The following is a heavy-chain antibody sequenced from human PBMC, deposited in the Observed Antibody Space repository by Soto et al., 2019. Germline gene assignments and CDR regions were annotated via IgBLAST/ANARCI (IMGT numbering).Heavy chain of an antibody. D-gene: IGHD3-22*01. CDR3: VYYYDSSGYED. Sequence: QVQLVQSGAEVKKPGASVKVSCKASGYTFTSYYMHWVRQAPGQGLEWMGIINPSGGSTSYAQKFQVRVTMTRDTSTCLLYMELSSLRSEDTAVYYCVYYYDSSGYEDWGQGTLVTVSS. J-gene: IGHJ4*02. V-gene: IGHV1-46*01. CDR2: INPSGGST. CDR1: GYTFTSYY.